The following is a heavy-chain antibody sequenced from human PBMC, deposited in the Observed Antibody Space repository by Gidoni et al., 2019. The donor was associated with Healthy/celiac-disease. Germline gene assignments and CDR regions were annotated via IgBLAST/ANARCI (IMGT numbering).Heavy chain of an antibody. J-gene: IGHJ4*02. CDR2: ISGSGGST. V-gene: IGHV3-23*01. Sequence: EVQLLESGGGLVQPGGSLRLPCAASGFTFSSYAMIWVRRAPGKGLEWVSAISGSGGSTYYADSVKGRFTISRDNSKNTLYLQMNSLRAEDTAVYYCAKLYSGSYYPSHYFDYWGQGTLVTVSS. CDR1: GFTFSSYA. D-gene: IGHD1-26*01. CDR3: AKLYSGSYYPSHYFDY.